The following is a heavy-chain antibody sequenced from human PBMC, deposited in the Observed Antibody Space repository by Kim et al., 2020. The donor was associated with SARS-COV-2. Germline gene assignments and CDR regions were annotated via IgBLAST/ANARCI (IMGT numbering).Heavy chain of an antibody. D-gene: IGHD3-22*01. CDR1: GLSFSTYA. CDR3: ASAPSGYLGTNWFDP. Sequence: GGSLRLSCVASGLSFSTYAMTWVRLAPGKGPEWVSTIVGNSARTFYADSVKGRFTVSRDNSKNTLYLQMNGLTADDTAIYHCASAPSGYLGTNWFDPWGQGTLVTVSS. V-gene: IGHV3-23*01. CDR2: IVGNSART. J-gene: IGHJ5*02.